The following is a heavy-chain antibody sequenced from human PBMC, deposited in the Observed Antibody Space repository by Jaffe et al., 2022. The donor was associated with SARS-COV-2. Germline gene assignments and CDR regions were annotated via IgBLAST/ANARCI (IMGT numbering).Heavy chain of an antibody. V-gene: IGHV4-4*02. J-gene: IGHJ6*02. CDR1: GGSFSDNNW. CDR2: TYHSGST. D-gene: IGHD5-18*01. Sequence: QVQLQESGPGLLKPSGTLSLTCAISGGSFSDNNWWSWVRQSPGKGLEWIGETYHSGSTNYNPSLESRVTISLDKSKNQLSLKVSSVTAADTAIYYCARTWLLYGMDVWGQGTTVTVSS. CDR3: ARTWLLYGMDV.